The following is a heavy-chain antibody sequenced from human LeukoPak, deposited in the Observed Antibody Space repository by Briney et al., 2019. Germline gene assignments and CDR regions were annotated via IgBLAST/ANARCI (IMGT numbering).Heavy chain of an antibody. CDR1: GFTFSSYW. CDR3: ARWGYEAAFHYYYYYYMDV. V-gene: IGHV3-7*01. J-gene: IGHJ6*03. CDR2: IKQDGTEK. D-gene: IGHD3-16*01. Sequence: PGGSLRLSCVASGFTFSSYWMSWVRQAPGKGLEWVAKIKQDGTEKSYVDSVTGRLTISRDNAKNSLYLQMNSLRAEDTAVYYCARWGYEAAFHYYYYYYMDVWGKGTTVTVSS.